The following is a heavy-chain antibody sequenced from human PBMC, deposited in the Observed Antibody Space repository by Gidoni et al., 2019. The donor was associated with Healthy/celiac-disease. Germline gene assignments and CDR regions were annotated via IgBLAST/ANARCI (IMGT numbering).Heavy chain of an antibody. Sequence: EVQLVQSGAEVKKPGESLRISCKGSGYSFTSYWISWVRQMPGKGLEWMGRIDPSDSYTNYSPSFQGHVTISADKSISTAYLQWSSLKASDTAMYYCARQHIVVVVGVPHNWFDPWGQGTLVTVSS. CDR2: IDPSDSYT. CDR1: GYSFTSYW. D-gene: IGHD2-15*01. J-gene: IGHJ5*02. CDR3: ARQHIVVVVGVPHNWFDP. V-gene: IGHV5-10-1*03.